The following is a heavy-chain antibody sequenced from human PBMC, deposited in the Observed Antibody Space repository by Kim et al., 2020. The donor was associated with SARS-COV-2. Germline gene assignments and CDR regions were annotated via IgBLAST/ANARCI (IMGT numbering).Heavy chain of an antibody. V-gene: IGHV4-31*03. CDR3: ARARLRVLIVVDCFDY. CDR2: IYYSGST. D-gene: IGHD2-15*01. Sequence: SETLSLTCTVSGGSISSGGYYWSWIRQHPGKGLEWIGYIYYSGSTYYNPSLKSRVTISVDTSKNQFSLKLSSVTAADKAVYYCARARLRVLIVVDCFDYWGQGTLVTVSS. CDR1: GGSISSGGYY. J-gene: IGHJ4*02.